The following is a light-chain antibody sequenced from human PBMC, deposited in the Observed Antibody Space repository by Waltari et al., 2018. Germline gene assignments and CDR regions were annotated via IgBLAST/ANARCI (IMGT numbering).Light chain of an antibody. V-gene: IGLV1-40*01. CDR2: GST. Sequence: QSVLTQPPSVSAAPGQRVPTSCPGGSSNIGNNYVSWYRQFPGTAPKLLIEGSTYRPSGVPDRFSGDKSGTSASLAITGLQAEDDAYYYCQSYDSDLRGVFGGGTKLTVL. CDR1: SSNIGNNY. J-gene: IGLJ2*01. CDR3: QSYDSDLRGV.